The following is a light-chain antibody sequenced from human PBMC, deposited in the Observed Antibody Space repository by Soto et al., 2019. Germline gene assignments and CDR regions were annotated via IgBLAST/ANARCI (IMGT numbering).Light chain of an antibody. CDR2: AS. CDR3: QHYGTSAL. Sequence: EIVLTQSPGTLSLSPGERATLSFRASQSVSDSYLAWYQQKPGQAPRLLIYASSRATGIPDRFSGSGSGTDFTLTISRLEPEDFAVYYCQHYGTSALFGPGTKVDI. V-gene: IGKV3-20*01. CDR1: QSVSDSY. J-gene: IGKJ3*01.